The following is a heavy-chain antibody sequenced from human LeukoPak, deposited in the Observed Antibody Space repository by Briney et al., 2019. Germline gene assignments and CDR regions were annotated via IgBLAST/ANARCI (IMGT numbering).Heavy chain of an antibody. Sequence: GGSLRLSCAASGFTFSSYSMNWVRQAPGKGLEWVSYISSSSSTIYYADSVKGRFTISRDNAKNSLYLQMNSLRAEDTAVYYCARDRIQDYYGMDVWGQGTTVTASS. J-gene: IGHJ6*02. CDR3: ARDRIQDYYGMDV. V-gene: IGHV3-48*04. D-gene: IGHD5-18*01. CDR2: ISSSSSTI. CDR1: GFTFSSYS.